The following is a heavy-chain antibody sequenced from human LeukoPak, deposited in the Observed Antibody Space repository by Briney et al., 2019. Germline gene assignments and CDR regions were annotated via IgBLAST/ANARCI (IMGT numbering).Heavy chain of an antibody. CDR1: GFTFSSYG. J-gene: IGHJ4*02. Sequence: PGRSLRLSCAASGFTFSSYGMHWVRQAPGKGLEWVAVIWYDGSNKYYADSVKGRFTISRDNSKNTLYLQMNSLRAEDTAVYYCARDLGGYNPDYWGQGTLVTVSS. CDR2: IWYDGSNK. V-gene: IGHV3-33*08. CDR3: ARDLGGYNPDY. D-gene: IGHD5-24*01.